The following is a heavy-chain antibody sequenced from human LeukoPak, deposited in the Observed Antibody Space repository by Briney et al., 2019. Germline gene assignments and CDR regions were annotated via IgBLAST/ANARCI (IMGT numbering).Heavy chain of an antibody. V-gene: IGHV1-2*02. J-gene: IGHJ3*02. CDR1: GYTFTGYY. D-gene: IGHD3-22*01. CDR2: INPNSGGT. Sequence: ASVKVSCKASGYTFTGYYMHWVRQAPGQGLEWMGWINPNSGGTNYAQKFQGRVTMTRDTSISTAYMELSRLRSDDTAVYYCARLHHSGYYYDSSGYYFWAFDIWGQGTMVTVSS. CDR3: ARLHHSGYYYDSSGYYFWAFDI.